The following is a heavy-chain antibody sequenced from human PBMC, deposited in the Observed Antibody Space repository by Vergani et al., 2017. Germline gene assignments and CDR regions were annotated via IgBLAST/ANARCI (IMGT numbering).Heavy chain of an antibody. V-gene: IGHV4-31*03. CDR3: ASGLVGRRSAEYFQH. Sequence: QVQLQESGPGLVKPSQTLSLTFTVSGGSISSGGYYWSWIRQHPGKGLEWIGYIYYSGSTYYNPSLKSRVTISVDTSKNQFSLKLSSVTAADTAVYYCASGLVGRRSAEYFQHWGQGTLVTVSS. J-gene: IGHJ1*01. D-gene: IGHD2-15*01. CDR1: GGSISSGGYY. CDR2: IYYSGST.